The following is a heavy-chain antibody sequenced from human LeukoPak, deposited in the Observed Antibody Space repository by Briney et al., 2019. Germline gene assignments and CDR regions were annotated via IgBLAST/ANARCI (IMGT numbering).Heavy chain of an antibody. CDR2: ISAYNGNT. J-gene: IGHJ6*02. D-gene: IGHD2-15*01. V-gene: IGHV1-18*01. CDR3: AREVAATPGDLKDYYYGMDV. CDR1: GYTFTSYG. Sequence: ASVKVSCKASGYTFTSYGISWVRQAPGQGLEWMGWISAYNGNTNYAQKLQGRVTMTTDTSTSTAYMELRSLRSDDTAVYYCAREVAATPGDLKDYYYGMDVWGQGTTVTVSS.